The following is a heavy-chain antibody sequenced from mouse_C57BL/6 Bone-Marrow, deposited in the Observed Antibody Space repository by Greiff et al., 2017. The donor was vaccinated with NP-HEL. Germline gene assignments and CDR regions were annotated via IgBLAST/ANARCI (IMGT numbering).Heavy chain of an antibody. J-gene: IGHJ3*01. V-gene: IGHV5-16*01. D-gene: IGHD2-4*01. CDR3: ARVGRYDYDVWFAY. CDR2: INYDGSST. CDR1: GFTFSDYY. Sequence: EVKLMESEGGLVQPGSSMKLSCTASGFTFSDYYMAWVRQVPEKGLEWVANINYDGSSTYYLDSLKSRFIISRDNAKNTLYLQMSSLKSEDTATYYCARVGRYDYDVWFAYWGQGTLVTVSA.